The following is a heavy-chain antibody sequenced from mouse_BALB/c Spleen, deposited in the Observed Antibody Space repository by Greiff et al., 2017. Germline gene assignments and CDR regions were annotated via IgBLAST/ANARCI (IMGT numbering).Heavy chain of an antibody. CDR2: IYPGNSDT. Sequence: EVQLQQSGTVLARPGASVKMSCKASGYTFTSYWMHWVKQRPGQGLEWIGAIYPGNSDTSYNQKFKGKAKLTAVTSTSTAYMELSSLTNEDSAVYYCTKLLRLRGFDYWGQGTTLTVSS. D-gene: IGHD1-2*01. CDR1: GYTFTSYW. V-gene: IGHV1-5*01. CDR3: TKLLRLRGFDY. J-gene: IGHJ2*01.